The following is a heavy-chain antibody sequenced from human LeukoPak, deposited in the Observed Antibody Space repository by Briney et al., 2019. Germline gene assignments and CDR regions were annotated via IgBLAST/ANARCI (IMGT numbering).Heavy chain of an antibody. CDR3: ARGVVVRGVMSGGFDP. CDR2: ISAYNGNT. V-gene: IGHV1-18*01. CDR1: GGTFSSYA. D-gene: IGHD3-10*01. J-gene: IGHJ5*02. Sequence: ASVKVSCKASGGTFSSYAISWVRQAPGQGLEWMGWISAYNGNTNYAQKLQGRVTMTTDTSTSTAYMELRSLRSDDTAVYYCARGVVVRGVMSGGFDPWGQGTLVTVSS.